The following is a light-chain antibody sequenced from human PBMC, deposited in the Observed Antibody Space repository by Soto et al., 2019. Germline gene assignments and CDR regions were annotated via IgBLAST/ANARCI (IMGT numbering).Light chain of an antibody. J-gene: IGKJ5*01. CDR2: DAS. CDR1: QTISSS. V-gene: IGKV3-11*01. CDR3: QQRSNWAIT. Sequence: EIVLTQSPATLSLSPGERATLSCRASQTISSSLAWYQQKPGQAPRLLIYDASNRATAIPARFSGSGSGTDFTLTNSSLEPEDFAVYYCQQRSNWAITFGQGTRLESK.